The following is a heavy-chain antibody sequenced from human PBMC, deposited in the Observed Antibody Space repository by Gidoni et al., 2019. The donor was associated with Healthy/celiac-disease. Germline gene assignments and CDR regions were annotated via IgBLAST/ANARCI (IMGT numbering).Heavy chain of an antibody. J-gene: IGHJ3*02. CDR2: IYSGGGT. Sequence: EVQLVESGGGLVQPGGSLRLSCAASGFTVSSNYMSWVRQAPGKGLEWVSVIYSGGGTYYADSVKGRFTISRDNSKNTLYLQMNSLRAEDTAVYYCARGYGGNSWGDAFDIWGQGTMVTVSS. D-gene: IGHD4-17*01. CDR3: ARGYGGNSWGDAFDI. CDR1: GFTVSSNY. V-gene: IGHV3-66*02.